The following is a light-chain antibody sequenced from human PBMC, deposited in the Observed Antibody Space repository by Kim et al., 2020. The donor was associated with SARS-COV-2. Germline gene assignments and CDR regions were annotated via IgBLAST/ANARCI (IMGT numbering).Light chain of an antibody. CDR2: ETS. V-gene: IGKV1-39*01. Sequence: DIQMTQSPSSLSASVGDRVTITCRSSQKISGYLNWYQQKLGKAPKLLMSETSSLQSGVPSRFSGSRSGTEFTLTINSLHPEDFATYSCQQSYTMPFTFGPGTKVDIK. J-gene: IGKJ3*01. CDR1: QKISGY. CDR3: QQSYTMPFT.